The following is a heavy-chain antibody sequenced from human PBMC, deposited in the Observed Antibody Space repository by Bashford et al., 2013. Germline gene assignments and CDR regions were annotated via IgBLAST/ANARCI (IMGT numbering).Heavy chain of an antibody. CDR1: GGSISSSSYY. CDR3: VRDQGRTYDHYFDY. J-gene: IGHJ4*02. Sequence: SETLSLTCTVSGGSISSSSYYWGWIRQPPGKGLEWIGYVHYSGSTNYNPSLQSRVTISVDTSKNQFSLKLTSVTAADTAVYYCVRDQGRTYDHYFDYWGQGNLVTVSS. D-gene: IGHD1-1*01. CDR2: VHYSGST. V-gene: IGHV4-61*01.